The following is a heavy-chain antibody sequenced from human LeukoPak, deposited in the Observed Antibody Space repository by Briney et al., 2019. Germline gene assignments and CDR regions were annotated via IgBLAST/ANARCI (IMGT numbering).Heavy chain of an antibody. V-gene: IGHV4-31*03. CDR2: IYYSGST. D-gene: IGHD3-22*01. Sequence: SQTLSLTCTVSGGSISSGGYYWSWIRQHPGKGLEWIGYIYYSGSTYYNPSLKSRVTISVDTSKNQFSLKLSSVTAADTAVYYCAREYQTDYYDSSGPRINYFDYWGQGTLVTVSS. CDR3: AREYQTDYYDSSGPRINYFDY. CDR1: GGSISSGGYY. J-gene: IGHJ4*02.